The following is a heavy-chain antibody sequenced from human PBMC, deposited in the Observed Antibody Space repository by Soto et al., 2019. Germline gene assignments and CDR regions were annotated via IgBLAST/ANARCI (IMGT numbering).Heavy chain of an antibody. Sequence: EVQLVESGGGLVKPGGSLRLSCAASGFTFSSYSMNWVRQAPGKGLEWVSSISSSSSYIYYADSVKGRFKISRDNAKNSLYMQMNSLRAAETALYYCARGRGYGHYWGQGNLVTVSS. D-gene: IGHD5-12*01. CDR3: ARGRGYGHY. CDR1: GFTFSSYS. J-gene: IGHJ4*02. V-gene: IGHV3-21*01. CDR2: ISSSSSYI.